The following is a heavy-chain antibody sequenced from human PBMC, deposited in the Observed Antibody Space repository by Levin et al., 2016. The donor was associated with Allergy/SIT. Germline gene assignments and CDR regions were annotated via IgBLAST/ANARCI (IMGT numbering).Heavy chain of an antibody. D-gene: IGHD4-23*01. CDR1: GFSVSTNF. V-gene: IGHV3-53*01. CDR3: AGYGSNTGGLDP. Sequence: GESLKISCVASGFSVSTNFMSWVRQAPGKGLEWVSVIYPGGNTYYADSVRGRFTISRDNPKNTLYLQMNSVTADDAAVYYCAGYGSNTGGLDPWGQGTLVTVSS. CDR2: IYPGGNT. J-gene: IGHJ5*02.